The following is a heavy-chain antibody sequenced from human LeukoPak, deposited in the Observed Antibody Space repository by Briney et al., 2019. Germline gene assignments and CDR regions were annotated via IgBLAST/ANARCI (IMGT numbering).Heavy chain of an antibody. V-gene: IGHV1-8*01. Sequence: ASVKVSCKASGYTFTSYDINWVRQATGQGLEWMGWMSPKSGNTGYAQKFQGRVTITADESTSTAYMELSSLRSEDTAVYYCARDLEYSSSSGLRGGTFDYWGQGTLVTVSS. CDR1: GYTFTSYD. J-gene: IGHJ4*02. CDR3: ARDLEYSSSSGLRGGTFDY. CDR2: MSPKSGNT. D-gene: IGHD6-6*01.